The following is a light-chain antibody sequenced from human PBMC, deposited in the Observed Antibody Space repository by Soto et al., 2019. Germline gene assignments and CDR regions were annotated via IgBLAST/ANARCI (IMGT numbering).Light chain of an antibody. Sequence: QSLLTQPASVSASPGQSITISCTGTSTDIGGFDSVSWYQQHPGKAPKLMIYDVTDRPSGVSNRFSGSKSGDTASLTISGLQAEDEADYYCSSYTTSSTLVFGGGTKLTVL. V-gene: IGLV2-14*01. CDR1: STDIGGFDS. CDR2: DVT. J-gene: IGLJ2*01. CDR3: SSYTTSSTLV.